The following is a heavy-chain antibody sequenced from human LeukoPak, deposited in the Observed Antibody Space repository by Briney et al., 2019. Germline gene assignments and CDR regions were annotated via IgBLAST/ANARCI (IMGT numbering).Heavy chain of an antibody. CDR2: INHSGRT. Sequence: SETLSLTCAVYGESFSAYYWSWIRQPPGKGLEWIGEINHSGRTIYNPSLTSRVTISVDTSKNRFSLKLNSVTAADTAVYYCARDIGGAGYWGQGTLVTVSS. V-gene: IGHV4-34*01. J-gene: IGHJ4*02. CDR1: GESFSAYY. CDR3: ARDIGGAGY. D-gene: IGHD6-19*01.